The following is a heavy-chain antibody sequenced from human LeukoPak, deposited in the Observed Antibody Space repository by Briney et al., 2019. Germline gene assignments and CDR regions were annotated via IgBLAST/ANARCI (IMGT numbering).Heavy chain of an antibody. D-gene: IGHD3-3*01. J-gene: IGHJ4*02. CDR2: IYHSGST. CDR1: GGSISSGGYS. V-gene: IGHV4-30-2*01. CDR3: ARGDFWSGYIDY. Sequence: SQTLSLTCAVSGGSISSGGYSWSWIRQPPGKGLEWIGYIYHSGSTYYNPSLKSRVTISVDRSKNQFSLKLSSVTAADTAVYYCARGDFWSGYIDYWGQGTLVTVTS.